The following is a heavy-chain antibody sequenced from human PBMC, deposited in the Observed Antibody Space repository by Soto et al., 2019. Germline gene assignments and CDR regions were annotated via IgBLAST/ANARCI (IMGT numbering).Heavy chain of an antibody. V-gene: IGHV3-23*01. CDR1: GFTFSSCA. CDR3: AKGRSYYYYYGVDV. J-gene: IGHJ6*02. Sequence: GSLRLSCAASGFTFSSCAMGWVRQAPGKGLEWVSDIIDSGASTYYADSVKGRFTISRDNSKSTLYLQMSSLRAEDTALYYCAKGRSYYYYYGVDVWGQGTTVTVSS. CDR2: IIDSGAST.